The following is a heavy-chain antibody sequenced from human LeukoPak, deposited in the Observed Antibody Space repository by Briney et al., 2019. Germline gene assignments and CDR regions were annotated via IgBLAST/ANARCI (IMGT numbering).Heavy chain of an antibody. CDR2: INDDEGKK. J-gene: IGHJ3*02. D-gene: IGHD5-18*01. CDR3: ARGAYSYGPYDALDI. Sequence: GGSLRLSCVASGFTFNTYGMHWVRQAPGKELEWVAFINDDEGKKNYIDSVKGRFSISRDNSRNTLYLEMNSLGTEDTAVYYCARGAYSYGPYDALDIWGQGTMVTVSS. V-gene: IGHV3-30*02. CDR1: GFTFNTYG.